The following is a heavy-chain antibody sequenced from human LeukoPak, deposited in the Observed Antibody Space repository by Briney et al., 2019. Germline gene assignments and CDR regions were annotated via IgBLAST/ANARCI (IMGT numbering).Heavy chain of an antibody. J-gene: IGHJ4*02. CDR2: IYYSGST. CDR3: ARGSLGGSYCLDY. V-gene: IGHV4-59*12. Sequence: PSETLSLTCTVSGGSISSYYWSWIRQPPGKGLEWIGYIYYSGSTNYNPSLKSRVTISVDTSKNQFSLKLSSVTAADTAVYYCARGSLGGSYCLDYWGQGTLVTVSS. CDR1: GGSISSYY. D-gene: IGHD1-26*01.